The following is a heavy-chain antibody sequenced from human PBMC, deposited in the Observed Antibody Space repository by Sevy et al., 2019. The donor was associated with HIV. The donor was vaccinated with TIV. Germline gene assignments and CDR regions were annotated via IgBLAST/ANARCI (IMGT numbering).Heavy chain of an antibody. CDR2: VSSDESNK. J-gene: IGHJ6*02. CDR3: ARDAQRLPLGELSRIPSARGGMDV. Sequence: GGSLRLSCAASGFTFINYGMYWVRQAPGKGLEWVAFVSSDESNKYYVESVKGRFTISRDNSKNTLYRQMNSLRPGDRAVYYCARDAQRLPLGELSRIPSARGGMDVWGQGTAVTVSS. CDR1: GFTFINYG. V-gene: IGHV3-33*07. D-gene: IGHD3-16*02.